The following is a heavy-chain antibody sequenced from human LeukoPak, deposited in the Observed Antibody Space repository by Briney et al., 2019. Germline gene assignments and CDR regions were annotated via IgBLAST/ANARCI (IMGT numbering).Heavy chain of an antibody. V-gene: IGHV1-46*01. D-gene: IGHD1-26*01. CDR1: GYTFTSNY. J-gene: IGHJ4*02. CDR3: AAELYSGTYGRCCSFAF. Sequence: ASVKVSCKAFGYTFTSNYMHWVRQAPGQGPEWMGVISPSGGSTTYAQKFQGRVTLTRDMSTSTDYLELSSLRSEDTAVYYCAAELYSGTYGRCCSFAFWGQGTLVTVSS. CDR2: ISPSGGST.